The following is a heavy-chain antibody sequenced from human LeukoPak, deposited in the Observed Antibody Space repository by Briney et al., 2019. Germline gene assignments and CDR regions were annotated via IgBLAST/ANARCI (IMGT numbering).Heavy chain of an antibody. CDR3: ARVTGGSSWYGAADY. J-gene: IGHJ4*02. D-gene: IGHD6-13*01. CDR1: AFTFSTHT. Sequence: GGSLRLSCAASAFTFSTHTMNWFRQAPGEGLEWVSSISSSSYYIHYADSVKGRFTISRDNAKNSLFLQMNRLRAGDTAMYYCARVTGGSSWYGAADYWGQGTLVTVSS. CDR2: ISSSSYYI. V-gene: IGHV3-21*01.